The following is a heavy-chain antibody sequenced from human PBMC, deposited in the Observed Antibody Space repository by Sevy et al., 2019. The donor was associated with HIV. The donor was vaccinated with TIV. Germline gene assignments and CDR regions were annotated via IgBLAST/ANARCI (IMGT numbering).Heavy chain of an antibody. CDR1: GYTFTSYG. CDR2: ISTYNGNT. Sequence: ASVKVSCKASGYTFTSYGISWVRQAPGEGLEWMGWISTYNGNTNYAQKLQGRVTMTTDTSTSTAYMELRSLRSDDTAVYYCARRYSSSTGKTFDYWGQGTLATVSS. J-gene: IGHJ4*02. CDR3: ARRYSSSTGKTFDY. V-gene: IGHV1-18*01. D-gene: IGHD6-6*01.